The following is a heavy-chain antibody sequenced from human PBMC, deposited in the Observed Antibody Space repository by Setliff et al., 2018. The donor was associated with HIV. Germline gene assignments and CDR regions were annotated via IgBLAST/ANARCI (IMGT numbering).Heavy chain of an antibody. J-gene: IGHJ6*03. CDR1: GGSISGGAHY. CDR3: ARDATSEGYMDV. Sequence: PSETLSLTCTVSGGSISGGAHYWSWIRQPPGKGLEWIGYIYTSGSTNYNPSLKSRVTISVDTSENQFSLKLTSVTAADTAMYFCARDATSEGYMDVWGKGTTVTVSS. CDR2: IYTSGST. V-gene: IGHV4-61*08.